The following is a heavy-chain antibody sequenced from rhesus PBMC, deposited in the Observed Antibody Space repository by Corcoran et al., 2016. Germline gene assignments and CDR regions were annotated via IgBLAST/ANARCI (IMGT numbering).Heavy chain of an antibody. CDR3: ARGGRNSGWYGPAYFDY. CDR2: IRGSSGST. D-gene: IGHD6-31*01. Sequence: QLQLQESGPGLVKPSETLSVTCAVSGGSFSGYYWGWIRQPPGKGLAWIGYIRGSSGSTDYNPSLQSRVTISTDTSKNQFSLKLSSVTAADTAVYYCARGGRNSGWYGPAYFDYWGQGVLVTVSS. V-gene: IGHV4-165*01. J-gene: IGHJ4*01. CDR1: GGSFSGYY.